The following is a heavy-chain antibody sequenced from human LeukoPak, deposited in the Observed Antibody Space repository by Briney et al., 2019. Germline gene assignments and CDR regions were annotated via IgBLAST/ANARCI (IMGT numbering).Heavy chain of an antibody. CDR2: ISGGSST. CDR1: GFTFSNYA. J-gene: IGHJ4*02. Sequence: PGGSLRLSCAASGFTFSNYAMSWVRQAPGKGLEWVSGISGGSSTYYTDSVKGRFTISRDNSKNTLYLQMNTLRAEDTAVYYCVKGGPYLGCYGAGTISTPFDYWGQGTLVTVSS. CDR3: VKGGPYLGCYGAGTISTPFDY. V-gene: IGHV3-23*01. D-gene: IGHD3-10*01.